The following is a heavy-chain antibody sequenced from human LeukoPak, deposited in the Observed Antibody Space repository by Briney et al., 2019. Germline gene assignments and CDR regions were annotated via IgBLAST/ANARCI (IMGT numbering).Heavy chain of an antibody. D-gene: IGHD3-22*01. J-gene: IGHJ4*02. CDR3: AKDNSYDSSGYYYY. CDR2: ISGSGGST. Sequence: GGSLRLSCAASGFTFSSYAMSWVRQAPGKGLEWVSAISGSGGSTYYADSVKGRFTISRDNSKNTLYLQMNSLRAEDTAVYYCAKDNSYDSSGYYYYWGQGTLVTVPS. V-gene: IGHV3-23*01. CDR1: GFTFSSYA.